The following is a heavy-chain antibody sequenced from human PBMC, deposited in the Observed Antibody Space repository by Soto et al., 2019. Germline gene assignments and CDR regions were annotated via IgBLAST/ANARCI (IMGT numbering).Heavy chain of an antibody. Sequence: ASVKVSCKASGYTFTSYGISWVLQAPGQGLEWMGMISASGGSTSYAQKLQGRVTMTRDTSTSTVYMELSSLRSEDTAVYYCARAKVVVIGDAFDIWGQGTMVTVSS. V-gene: IGHV1-46*01. D-gene: IGHD3-22*01. CDR2: ISASGGST. CDR1: GYTFTSYG. J-gene: IGHJ3*02. CDR3: ARAKVVVIGDAFDI.